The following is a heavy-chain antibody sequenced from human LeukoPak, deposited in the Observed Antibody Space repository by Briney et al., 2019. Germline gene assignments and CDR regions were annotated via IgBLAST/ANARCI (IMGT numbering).Heavy chain of an antibody. D-gene: IGHD3-22*01. Sequence: GGSLRLSCAASGLTFCDYYMTWIRQAPGKGLEWVSFISSSGTTIYSADSVRGRFTVSRDNTKNSLFLHMNSLRAEDTAVYYCAIQITMMVAVPYFDYWGQGTLVTVSS. CDR3: AIQITMMVAVPYFDY. CDR2: ISSSGTTI. CDR1: GLTFCDYY. J-gene: IGHJ4*02. V-gene: IGHV3-11*04.